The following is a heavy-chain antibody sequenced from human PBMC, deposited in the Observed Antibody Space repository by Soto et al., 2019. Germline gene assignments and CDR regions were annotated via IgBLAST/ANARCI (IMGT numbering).Heavy chain of an antibody. CDR3: ARDVEWFGEPPPLDYYYYGMDV. CDR1: GFTFSSYA. Sequence: PGGSLRLSCAASGFTFSSYAMHWVRQAPGKGLEWVAVISYDGSNKYYADSVKGRFTISRDNSKNTLYLQMNSLRAEDTAVYYCARDVEWFGEPPPLDYYYYGMDVWGQGTTVTVSS. V-gene: IGHV3-30-3*01. J-gene: IGHJ6*02. D-gene: IGHD3-10*01. CDR2: ISYDGSNK.